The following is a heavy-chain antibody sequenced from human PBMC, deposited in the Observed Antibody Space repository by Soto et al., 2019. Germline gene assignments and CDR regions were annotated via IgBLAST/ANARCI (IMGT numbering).Heavy chain of an antibody. V-gene: IGHV1-69*13. CDR3: ARGPSGGNLANWFDP. CDR2: IIPIFGTA. D-gene: IGHD2-15*01. CDR1: GGTFSSYA. J-gene: IGHJ5*02. Sequence: SVKVSCKASGGTFSSYAISWVRQAPGQGLEWMGGIIPIFGTANYAQKFQGRVTITADESTSTAYMELSSLRSEDTAVYYCARGPSGGNLANWFDPWGKGTLVPVSS.